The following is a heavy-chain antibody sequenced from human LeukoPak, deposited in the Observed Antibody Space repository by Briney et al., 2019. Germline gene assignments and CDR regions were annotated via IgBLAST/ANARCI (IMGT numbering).Heavy chain of an antibody. CDR3: ARGYSSSWTPGY. CDR1: GGSISSSSYY. V-gene: IGHV4-39*02. CDR2: IYFSGSS. J-gene: IGHJ4*02. D-gene: IGHD6-13*01. Sequence: SETLSLTCTVSGGSISSSSYYWGWIRQPPGKGLEWVGSIYFSGSSYYNPSLKSRVTISVDTSKNHFSLKLSSVTAADTAVYYCARGYSSSWTPGYWGQGTLVTVSS.